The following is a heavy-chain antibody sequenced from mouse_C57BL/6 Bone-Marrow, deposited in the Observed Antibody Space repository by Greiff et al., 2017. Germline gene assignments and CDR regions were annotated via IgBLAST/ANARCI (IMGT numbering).Heavy chain of an antibody. D-gene: IGHD1-1*01. CDR2: IYPRDGST. CDR1: GYTFTSYD. CDR3: ARLEFDGSSGDWYFDV. J-gene: IGHJ1*03. V-gene: IGHV1-85*01. Sequence: QVQLKQSGPELVKPGASVKLSCKASGYTFTSYDINWVKQRPGQGLEWIGWIYPRDGSTKYNEKLKGKATLAVDTSSSTAYMELRSLTSEDSAVYFCARLEFDGSSGDWYFDVWGTGTTVTVSS.